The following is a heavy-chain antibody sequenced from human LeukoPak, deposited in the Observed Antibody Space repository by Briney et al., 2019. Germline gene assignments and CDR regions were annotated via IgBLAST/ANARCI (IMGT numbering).Heavy chain of an antibody. Sequence: PGRSLRLSCAASGFTFDDYAMHWVRQAPGKGQEWVSGISWNSGSIGYADSVKGRFTISRDNAKNSLYLQMNSLRAEDMALYYCAKDLGSSGWYDAFDIWGQGTMVTVSS. D-gene: IGHD6-19*01. CDR1: GFTFDDYA. V-gene: IGHV3-9*03. CDR3: AKDLGSSGWYDAFDI. J-gene: IGHJ3*02. CDR2: ISWNSGSI.